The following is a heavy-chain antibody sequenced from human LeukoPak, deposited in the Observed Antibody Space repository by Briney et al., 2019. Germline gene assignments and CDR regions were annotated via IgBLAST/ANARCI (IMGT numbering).Heavy chain of an antibody. D-gene: IGHD3-22*01. J-gene: IGHJ4*02. CDR1: GYTFTGYY. CDR3: ARDPATYYDSSIDY. V-gene: IGHV1-2*02. CDR2: INPNSGGT. Sequence: ASVKVSCKASGYTFTGYYMHWVRQAPGQGLEWTGWINPNSGGTNYAQKFQGRVTMTRDTSISTAYMELSRLRSDDTAVYYCARDPATYYDSSIDYWGQGTLVTVSS.